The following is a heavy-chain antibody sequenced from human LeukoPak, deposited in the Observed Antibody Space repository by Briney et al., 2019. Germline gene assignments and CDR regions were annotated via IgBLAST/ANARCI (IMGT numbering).Heavy chain of an antibody. CDR2: IKQDESEK. D-gene: IGHD3-22*01. V-gene: IGHV3-7*01. Sequence: GGSLRLSCTASGFTFSSYWMSWVRQAPGKGLEWVANIKQDESEKYYVDSVKGRFTISRDNAKDSLYLQMNSLRAEDTAVYYCARDFRGSGYYYTPAMYWGQGTLVTVSS. CDR3: ARDFRGSGYYYTPAMY. J-gene: IGHJ4*02. CDR1: GFTFSSYW.